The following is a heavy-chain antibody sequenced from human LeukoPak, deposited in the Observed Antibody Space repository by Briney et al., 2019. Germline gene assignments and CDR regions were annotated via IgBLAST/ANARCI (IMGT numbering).Heavy chain of an antibody. J-gene: IGHJ4*02. Sequence: GGSLRLSCAASGFTFSSYTMNWVRQAPGKGLEWVSAISSSSSYKYYADSVKGRFTISRHNAKKSLYLQMNSLRAEDTAVYYCARDLGGYGDYATNFDYWGQGTLVTVSS. V-gene: IGHV3-21*01. CDR2: ISSSSSYK. CDR3: ARDLGGYGDYATNFDY. CDR1: GFTFSSYT. D-gene: IGHD4-17*01.